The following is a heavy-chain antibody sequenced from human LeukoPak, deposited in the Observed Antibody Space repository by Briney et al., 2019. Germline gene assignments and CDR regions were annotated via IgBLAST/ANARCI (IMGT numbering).Heavy chain of an antibody. CDR2: IYYSGST. D-gene: IGHD3-22*01. J-gene: IGHJ4*02. CDR3: AREKYYYDSRGYQPFDY. Sequence: PSETLSLTCTVSGGSISSSSYYWGWIRQPPGKGLEWIGSIYYSGSTYYNPSLKSRVTISVDTSKNQFSLKLSSVTAADTAVYYCAREKYYYDSRGYQPFDYWGQGTLVTVSS. V-gene: IGHV4-39*01. CDR1: GGSISSSSYY.